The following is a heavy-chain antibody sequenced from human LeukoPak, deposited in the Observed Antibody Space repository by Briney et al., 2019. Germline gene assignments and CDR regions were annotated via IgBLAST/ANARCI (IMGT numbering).Heavy chain of an antibody. CDR2: IYSTGTT. V-gene: IGHV4-59*11. CDR3: ARFSSGCTTASCYLTY. CDR1: GGSLSNHY. Sequence: SSETLSLTCTVSGGSLSNHYWSWIRQPPGKGLELLGHIYSTGTTFYNPSLISRVSISLDTSRNQYFLRLTSVTAADTALYYCARFSSGCTTASCYLTYWGQGILVTVSP. D-gene: IGHD2-2*01. J-gene: IGHJ4*02.